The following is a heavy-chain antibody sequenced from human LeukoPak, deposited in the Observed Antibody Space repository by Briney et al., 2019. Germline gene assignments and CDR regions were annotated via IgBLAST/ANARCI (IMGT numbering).Heavy chain of an antibody. CDR2: IDPNTGNP. CDR1: GYTFSIYA. Sequence: ASVKVSCKASGYTFSIYAMNWVRQAPGQGPEWMGWIDPNTGNPSYAQGFTGRFVFSVDTSVTTAYLQISSLKAEDTAVYYCVRDYCGGDCHFDYWGQGTLVTVSS. D-gene: IGHD2-21*02. V-gene: IGHV7-4-1*02. CDR3: VRDYCGGDCHFDY. J-gene: IGHJ4*02.